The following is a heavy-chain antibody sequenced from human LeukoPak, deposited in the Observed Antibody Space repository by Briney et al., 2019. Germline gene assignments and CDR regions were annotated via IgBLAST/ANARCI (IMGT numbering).Heavy chain of an antibody. Sequence: ASVKVSCKASGYTFTSYYMHWVRQAPGQGLEWMGLINPSGSSTSYAQKFQGRLSLTRDMSTSTDYMELSSLRSEDTAVYYCAFIAPRPDGYFDSWGQGTLVTVSS. CDR3: AFIAPRPDGYFDS. V-gene: IGHV1-46*01. D-gene: IGHD6-6*01. CDR2: INPSGSST. CDR1: GYTFTSYY. J-gene: IGHJ4*02.